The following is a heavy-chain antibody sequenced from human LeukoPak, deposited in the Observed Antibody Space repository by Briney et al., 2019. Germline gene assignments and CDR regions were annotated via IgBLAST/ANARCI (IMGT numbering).Heavy chain of an antibody. V-gene: IGHV1-18*01. CDR2: ISINRGNT. Sequence: ASVKVSCKASGYTSTNYGISWVRQAPGQGLEWMGWISINRGNTNYAQKFQGRVSMTTDTSTSTAYMELRSLRSDDTAVYYCARVDILTGYYYFDYWGQGTLVTVSS. J-gene: IGHJ4*02. CDR1: GYTSTNYG. CDR3: ARVDILTGYYYFDY. D-gene: IGHD3-9*01.